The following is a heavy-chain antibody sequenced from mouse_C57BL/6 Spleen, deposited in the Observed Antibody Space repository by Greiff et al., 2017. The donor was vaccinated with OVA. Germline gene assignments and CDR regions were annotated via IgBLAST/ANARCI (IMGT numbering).Heavy chain of an antibody. D-gene: IGHD2-2*01. Sequence: QVQLQQSGPELVKPGASVKISCKASGYAFSSSWMNWVKQRPGKGLEWIGRLYPGDGDTNYNGKFKGKATLTADKSSSTAYMQLSSLTSEDSAVYVCARIYGYDGFDYWGQGTTLTVSS. CDR3: ARIYGYDGFDY. J-gene: IGHJ2*01. V-gene: IGHV1-82*01. CDR1: GYAFSSSW. CDR2: LYPGDGDT.